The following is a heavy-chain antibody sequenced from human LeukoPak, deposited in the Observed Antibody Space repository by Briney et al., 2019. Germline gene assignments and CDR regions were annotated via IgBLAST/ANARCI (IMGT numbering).Heavy chain of an antibody. Sequence: GASVKVSCKVSGHTLTELSMHWVRQAPGKGLEWMGGFDPEDGETIYAQKFQGRVTMTEDTSTDTAYMELSSLRSEDTAVYYCATYVLLWFGEKFDYWGQGTLVTVSS. V-gene: IGHV1-24*01. CDR3: ATYVLLWFGEKFDY. J-gene: IGHJ4*02. CDR1: GHTLTELS. D-gene: IGHD3-10*01. CDR2: FDPEDGET.